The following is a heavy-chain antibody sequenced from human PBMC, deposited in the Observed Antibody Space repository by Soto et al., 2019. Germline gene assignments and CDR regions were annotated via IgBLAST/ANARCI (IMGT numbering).Heavy chain of an antibody. CDR3: GRDDYGIFPY. V-gene: IGHV1-2*02. Sequence: QVQLVQSGTEVKKPGASVKVSCQASGYSISAYYIHWVRQAPGQGLEWMGWIDPKNGGTVSAQKFQGRLTMTRDTSISTVYMDLSELTSDDTALYYCGRDDYGIFPYWGQGSLVTVSS. J-gene: IGHJ4*02. D-gene: IGHD3-10*01. CDR1: GYSISAYY. CDR2: IDPKNGGT.